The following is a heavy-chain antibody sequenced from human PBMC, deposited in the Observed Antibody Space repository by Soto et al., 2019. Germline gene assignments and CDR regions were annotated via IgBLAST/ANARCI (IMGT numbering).Heavy chain of an antibody. V-gene: IGHV1-3*01. Sequence: QVQLVQSGAEVKKPGASVKVSCKASGYTFTSYAMHWVRQAPGQRLEWMGWINAGNGNTKYSQKLQGRVTITRDTSASTADMALSSLTSEDTAVYYCARAVAPAGLDSWGQGTLVTVSS. CDR1: GYTFTSYA. CDR3: ARAVAPAGLDS. CDR2: INAGNGNT. J-gene: IGHJ4*02. D-gene: IGHD2-15*01.